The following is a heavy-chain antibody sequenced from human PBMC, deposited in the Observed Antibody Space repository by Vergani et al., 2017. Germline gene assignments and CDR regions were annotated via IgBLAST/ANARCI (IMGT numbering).Heavy chain of an antibody. CDR3: ARGSHYYGSGVPLGDV. Sequence: QLQLQESGPGLVKPSETLSLTCTVSGGSISSSSYYWGWIRQPPGKGLEWIGSIYYSGSTYYNPSLKCRVTISLDTSKNQFSLKRSSVTAADTAVYYCARGSHYYGSGVPLGDVWGKGTTVTVSS. J-gene: IGHJ6*04. CDR2: IYYSGST. V-gene: IGHV4-39*01. CDR1: GGSISSSSYY. D-gene: IGHD3-10*01.